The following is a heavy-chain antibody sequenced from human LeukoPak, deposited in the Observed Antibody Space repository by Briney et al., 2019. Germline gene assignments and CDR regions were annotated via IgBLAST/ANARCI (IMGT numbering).Heavy chain of an antibody. D-gene: IGHD4-17*01. CDR1: GYSISSGYY. CDR3: ARDRAADYGDYGDI. CDR2: IFHGGRT. J-gene: IGHJ3*02. V-gene: IGHV4-38-2*02. Sequence: SDTLSLTCTLSGYSISSGYYWGWIRQAPGKGIGWNGSIFHGGRTYYNPSPQSRVTISVDTSKNQVSLKLSSVTAADTAVYYCARDRAADYGDYGDIWGQGTMVTVSS.